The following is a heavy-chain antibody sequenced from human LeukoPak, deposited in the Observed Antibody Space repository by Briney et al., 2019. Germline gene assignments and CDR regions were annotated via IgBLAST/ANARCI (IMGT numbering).Heavy chain of an antibody. V-gene: IGHV4-59*01. Sequence: SETLSLTCTVSGGSISSYYWSWVRQPPGKGLEWIGYIYYSGSTNYNPSLKSRVTISVDTSKNQFSLKLSSVTAADTAVYYCARDHCSSTSCYKRGRGVDYWGQGTLVTVSS. CDR1: GGSISSYY. CDR3: ARDHCSSTSCYKRGRGVDY. J-gene: IGHJ4*02. D-gene: IGHD2-2*02. CDR2: IYYSGST.